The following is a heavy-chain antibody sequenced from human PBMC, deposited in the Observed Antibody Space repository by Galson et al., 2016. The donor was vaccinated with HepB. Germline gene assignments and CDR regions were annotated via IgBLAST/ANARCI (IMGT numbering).Heavy chain of an antibody. CDR1: GFTFDDYA. CDR3: ARDQGNLDGYDFWGTYYTGYYYGMDV. CDR2: INWNGDNT. D-gene: IGHD3-3*01. Sequence: SLRLSCAASGFTFDDYAMSWVRQGPGKGLEWVSGINWNGDNTDYADSVKGRFTISRDNTKNSLYLQMDSLRAEDTAFYYCARDQGNLDGYDFWGTYYTGYYYGMDVWGQGTTVTVSS. V-gene: IGHV3-20*04. J-gene: IGHJ6*02.